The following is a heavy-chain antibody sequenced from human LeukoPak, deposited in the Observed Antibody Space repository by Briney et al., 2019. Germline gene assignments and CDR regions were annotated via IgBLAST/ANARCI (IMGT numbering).Heavy chain of an antibody. CDR2: IYYSGST. J-gene: IGHJ5*02. CDR3: ARRPLGNYWFDL. V-gene: IGHV4-59*01. D-gene: IGHD3-16*01. CDR1: GGSISSYY. Sequence: SETLSLTGTVSGGSISSYYWSWLRPPPGKGLEWIGYIYYSGSTNYNPSLKSRVTISVDTSKNQFSLKLSSVTAADTAVYYCARRPLGNYWFDLWGQGTLVTVSS.